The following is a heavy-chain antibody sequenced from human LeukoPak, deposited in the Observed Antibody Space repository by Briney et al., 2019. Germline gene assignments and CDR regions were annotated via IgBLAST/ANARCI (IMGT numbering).Heavy chain of an antibody. CDR1: GYTFTDYH. CDR3: ATLMAHLDY. D-gene: IGHD2-8*01. Sequence: ASVKVSCKAFGYTFTDYHMHWVRQAPGQGLEWMGWINPNSGDTNYAQKFQGRVTMTRDATISTAYMELSRLRSDDTAVFYCATLMAHLDYWGQGTLVTVSS. J-gene: IGHJ4*02. CDR2: INPNSGDT. V-gene: IGHV1-2*02.